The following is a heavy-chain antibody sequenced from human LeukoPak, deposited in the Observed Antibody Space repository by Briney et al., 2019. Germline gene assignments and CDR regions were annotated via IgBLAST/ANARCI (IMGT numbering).Heavy chain of an antibody. CDR3: ARAGQYSGSGYPYYYGMDV. V-gene: IGHV1-18*04. J-gene: IGHJ6*04. Sequence: ASVTVSFKASGYTFTIYGISWVRQAPGQGREWMGWISAYNGNTNYAQKLQGRVTITTDTSTSTAYMELRSLRSDDTAVYYCARAGQYSGSGYPYYYGMDVWGKGTTVTVSS. CDR2: ISAYNGNT. CDR1: GYTFTIYG. D-gene: IGHD1-26*01.